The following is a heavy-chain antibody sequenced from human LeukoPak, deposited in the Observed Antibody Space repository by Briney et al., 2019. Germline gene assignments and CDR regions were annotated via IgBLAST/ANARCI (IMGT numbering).Heavy chain of an antibody. Sequence: PGGSLRLSCGASGFTVSNHYMTWVRQAPGKGLEWVSVIFTGGNTYYTDSVMGRFTISRDKSKNTLYLQMNRLRAEDTAVYYCARDGGWPGYFDIWGQGTMVIVSS. J-gene: IGHJ3*02. CDR1: GFTVSNHY. D-gene: IGHD3-16*01. V-gene: IGHV3-53*01. CDR3: ARDGGWPGYFDI. CDR2: IFTGGNT.